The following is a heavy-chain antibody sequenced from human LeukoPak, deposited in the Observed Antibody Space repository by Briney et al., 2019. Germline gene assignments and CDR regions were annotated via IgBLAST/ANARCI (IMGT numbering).Heavy chain of an antibody. Sequence: ASVKVSCKASGYTFADYYMHWVRQAPGQGLEWMGWINPNTGGTNYAQKFQGRVTMTRDTSISTPYMELSWLRSDDTAVYYCARALYTSRSYLATFSPTNFDYWGQGTLVTVSS. D-gene: IGHD6-13*01. CDR2: INPNTGGT. J-gene: IGHJ4*02. CDR3: ARALYTSRSYLATFSPTNFDY. V-gene: IGHV1-2*02. CDR1: GYTFADYY.